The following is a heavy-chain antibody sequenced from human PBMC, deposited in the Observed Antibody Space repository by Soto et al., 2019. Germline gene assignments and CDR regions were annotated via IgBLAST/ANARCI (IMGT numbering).Heavy chain of an antibody. CDR2: FDPEDGET. D-gene: IGHD1-1*01. CDR3: AAGGTRWLHSPVDY. CDR1: GHTLTELS. Sequence: QVQLVQSGAEVKKPGASVKVSCKVSGHTLTELSMHWVRLAPGKGLEWMGGFDPEDGETISAQKFQSRVTMTEDTSTDSTYLELSSLRSEDTAVYYCAAGGTRWLHSPVDYWGQGTLVTISS. J-gene: IGHJ4*02. V-gene: IGHV1-24*01.